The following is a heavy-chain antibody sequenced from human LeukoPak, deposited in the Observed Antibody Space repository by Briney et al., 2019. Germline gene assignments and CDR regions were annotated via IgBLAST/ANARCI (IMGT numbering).Heavy chain of an antibody. CDR1: GFTFSSYS. V-gene: IGHV3-21*01. CDR3: ARDSSSPYWYFNL. J-gene: IGHJ2*01. CDR2: ISSSSTYI. Sequence: GGSLRLSCAASGFTFSSYSMSWVRQAPGKGLEWVSSISSSSTYIYYADSVKGRFTISRDNAKNSLYLQMNSLRAEDTAVYYCARDSSSPYWYFNLWGRGTLVTVSS.